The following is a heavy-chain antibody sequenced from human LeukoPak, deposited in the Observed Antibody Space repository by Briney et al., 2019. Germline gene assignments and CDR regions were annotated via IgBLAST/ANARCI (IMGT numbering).Heavy chain of an antibody. J-gene: IGHJ4*02. CDR2: IIPIFGTA. D-gene: IGHD6-6*01. CDR1: GGTFSSYA. Sequence: SVKVSCKASGGTFSSYAISWVRQAPAQGQEWMGGIIPIFGTANYAQKFQGRVTITADESTSTAYMELSSLRSEDTAVYYCARDGIAARLFDYWGQGTLVTVSS. CDR3: ARDGIAARLFDY. V-gene: IGHV1-69*13.